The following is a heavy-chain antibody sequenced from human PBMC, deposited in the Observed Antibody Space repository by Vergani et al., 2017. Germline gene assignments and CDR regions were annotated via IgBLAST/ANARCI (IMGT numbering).Heavy chain of an antibody. Sequence: QLQLQESGPGLVKPSETLSLTCTVSGGSISSSSYYWGWIRQPPGKGLEWIGIIYYSGSTYYNPSLKSRVTISVDTSKNQFSLKLSSVTAADTAVYYCASPLNWNSVVDYWGQGTLVTVSS. J-gene: IGHJ4*02. V-gene: IGHV4-39*01. CDR1: GGSISSSSYY. CDR2: IYYSGST. D-gene: IGHD1-7*01. CDR3: ASPLNWNSVVDY.